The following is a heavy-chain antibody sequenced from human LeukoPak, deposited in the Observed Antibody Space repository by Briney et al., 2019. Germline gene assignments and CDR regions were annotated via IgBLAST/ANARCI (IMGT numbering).Heavy chain of an antibody. CDR1: GYSFTSHW. CDR2: IYPGDSNT. J-gene: IGHJ2*01. CDR3: ARHVTTGPHWYFDL. V-gene: IGHV5-51*01. Sequence: GESLKISCQGSGYSFTSHWIGWVRQMPGKGLEWMGIIYPGDSNTRYSPSFQGQVTISVDKSISTAYLQWSSLKASDTAMYYCARHVTTGPHWYFDLWGRGTLVTVSS. D-gene: IGHD4-17*01.